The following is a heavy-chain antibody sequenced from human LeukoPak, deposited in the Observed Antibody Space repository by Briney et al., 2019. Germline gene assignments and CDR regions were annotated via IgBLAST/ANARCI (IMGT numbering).Heavy chain of an antibody. D-gene: IGHD2-21*02. Sequence: PSETLSLTCAVEGGACSGCCCRWIRQPPGKGLEWIGEINHSGSTYYNPSLKSRVTISVDTSKNRFSLKLSSVTAADTAVYYCARGCGGDCYYYYYGMDVWGQGTTVTVSS. CDR2: INHSGST. J-gene: IGHJ6*02. V-gene: IGHV4-34*01. CDR3: ARGCGGDCYYYYYGMDV. CDR1: GGACSGCC.